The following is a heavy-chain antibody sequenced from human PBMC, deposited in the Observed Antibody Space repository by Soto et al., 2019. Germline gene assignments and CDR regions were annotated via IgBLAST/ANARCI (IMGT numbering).Heavy chain of an antibody. J-gene: IGHJ3*02. CDR3: AREGFVVVPASASSHDAFDI. CDR2: IYYSGST. Sequence: NPSETLSLTCTVSGGSISSYYWSWIRQPPGKGLEWIGYIYYSGSTNYNPSLKSRVTISVDTSKNQFSLKLSSVTAADTAVYNCAREGFVVVPASASSHDAFDIWGQGTMVTVSS. CDR1: GGSISSYY. D-gene: IGHD2-2*01. V-gene: IGHV4-59*01.